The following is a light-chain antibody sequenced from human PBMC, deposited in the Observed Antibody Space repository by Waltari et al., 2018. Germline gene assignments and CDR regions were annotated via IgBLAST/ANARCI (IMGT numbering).Light chain of an antibody. Sequence: AIQLTQSPSSLSASVGDRVTITCRASQGISSALAWYQQKPGKAPKLLIYDASSLESGVPSRFSGSGSGTEFTLTISSMQPEDFANYYCQQFNSYPLTCGGGTKVEIK. CDR2: DAS. V-gene: IGKV1-13*02. CDR3: QQFNSYPLT. CDR1: QGISSA. J-gene: IGKJ4*01.